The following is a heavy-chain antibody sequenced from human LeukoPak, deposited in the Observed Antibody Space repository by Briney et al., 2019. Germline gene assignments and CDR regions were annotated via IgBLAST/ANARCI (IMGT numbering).Heavy chain of an antibody. Sequence: GGSLRLSCAASGFTFSDYSMNWVRQAPGKGLEWISYISSSSSARFFADSVKGRFTIPRDNAENSLYLQMNNLRADDTAVYYCARGYCNDKSCYYNLWGQGTPVTVSS. J-gene: IGHJ5*02. CDR3: ARGYCNDKSCYYNL. CDR1: GFTFSDYS. V-gene: IGHV3-48*01. CDR2: ISSSSSAR. D-gene: IGHD2-15*01.